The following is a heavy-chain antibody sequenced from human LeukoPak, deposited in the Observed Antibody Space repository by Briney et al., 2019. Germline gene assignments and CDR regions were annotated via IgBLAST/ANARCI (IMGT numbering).Heavy chain of an antibody. CDR2: IYYSGST. J-gene: IGHJ3*02. D-gene: IGHD3-22*01. V-gene: IGHV4-39*01. CDR3: ARQRGYYDRDFPGAFDI. Sequence: SETLSLTCTVSGGSISSSSYYWGWIRQPPGKGLEWIGSIYYSGSTYYNPSLKSRVTISVDTSKNQFSLKLSSVTAADTAVYYCARQRGYYDRDFPGAFDIWGQGTMVTVSS. CDR1: GGSISSSSYY.